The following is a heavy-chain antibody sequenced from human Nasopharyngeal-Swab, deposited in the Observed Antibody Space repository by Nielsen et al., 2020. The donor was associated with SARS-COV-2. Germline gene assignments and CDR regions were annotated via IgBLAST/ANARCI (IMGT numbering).Heavy chain of an antibody. CDR3: ARSYILRGVIRGIWGIDY. J-gene: IGHJ4*02. V-gene: IGHV1-3*01. CDR2: INPGNGDT. Sequence: ASVKVSCKASGYTFTRYAMHWVRQAPGQRLEWMGWINPGNGDTKFSQKFQGRVTITRDTSANTASMELSSLRSEDSAVYYCARSYILRGVIRGIWGIDYWGQGTLVTVSS. CDR1: GYTFTRYA. D-gene: IGHD3-10*01.